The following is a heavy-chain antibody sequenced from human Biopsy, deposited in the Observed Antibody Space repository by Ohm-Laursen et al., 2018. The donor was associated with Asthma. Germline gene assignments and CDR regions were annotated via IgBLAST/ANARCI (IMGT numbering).Heavy chain of an antibody. Sequence: STQTLTLTCTFSGFSLSTSGGGVGWIRQPPGKALEWLGNIYWDDDKRYSPSLQSRLTITRDTPKDQVVLTMTNMGPVDTGTYYCVHTLVGLKAFDFWGQGTPVTVSS. CDR2: IYWDDDK. J-gene: IGHJ4*02. D-gene: IGHD1-26*01. V-gene: IGHV2-5*02. CDR3: VHTLVGLKAFDF. CDR1: GFSLSTSGGG.